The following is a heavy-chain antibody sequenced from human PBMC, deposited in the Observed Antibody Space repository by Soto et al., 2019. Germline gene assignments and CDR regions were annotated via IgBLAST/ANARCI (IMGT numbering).Heavy chain of an antibody. Sequence: HPGGSLRLSCAASGFTFSSYEMNWVRQAPGKGLEWVSYISSSGSTIYYADSVKGRFTISRDNAKNSLYLQMNSLRAEDTAVYYCARVFLDYVWGALLDYWGQGTLVTVSS. V-gene: IGHV3-48*03. D-gene: IGHD3-16*01. CDR3: ARVFLDYVWGALLDY. CDR1: GFTFSSYE. J-gene: IGHJ4*02. CDR2: ISSSGSTI.